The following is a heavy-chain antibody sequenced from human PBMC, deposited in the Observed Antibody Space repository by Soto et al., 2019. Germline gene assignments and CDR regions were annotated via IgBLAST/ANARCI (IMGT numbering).Heavy chain of an antibody. D-gene: IGHD5-18*01. J-gene: IGHJ5*02. CDR2: IWYDGSNK. Sequence: QVQLVESGGGVVQPGRSLRLSCAASGFTFSSYGMHWVRQAPGKGLEWVAVIWYDGSNKYYADSVKGRFTISRDNSKNTRYLQMNSLRAEDTAVYYCARDFGYSYRRNWFDPWGQGTLVTVSS. CDR3: ARDFGYSYRRNWFDP. V-gene: IGHV3-33*01. CDR1: GFTFSSYG.